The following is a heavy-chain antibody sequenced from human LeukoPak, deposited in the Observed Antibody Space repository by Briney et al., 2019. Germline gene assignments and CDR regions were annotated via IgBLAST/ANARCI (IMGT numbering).Heavy chain of an antibody. D-gene: IGHD3-10*01. CDR3: ARCITMVRGVIMAWRSNAFDI. CDR2: IYYSGST. V-gene: IGHV4-59*08. CDR1: GGSISSYY. J-gene: IGHJ3*02. Sequence: TSETLSLTCTVSGGSISSYYWSWIRQPPGKGLEWIGYIYYSGSTNYNPSLKSRVTISVDTSKNQFSLKLSSVTAADTAVYYCARCITMVRGVIMAWRSNAFDIWGQGAMVTVSS.